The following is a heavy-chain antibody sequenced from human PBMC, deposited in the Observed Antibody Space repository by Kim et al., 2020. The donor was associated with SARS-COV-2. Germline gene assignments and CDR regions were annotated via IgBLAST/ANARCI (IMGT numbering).Heavy chain of an antibody. D-gene: IGHD2-15*01. CDR2: LSSRAKGYAT. J-gene: IGHJ4*01. Sequence: GGSLRLSCAASGFSFSASSIHWVRHSSGKGLEWVARLSSRAKGYATAYGASVTGRFTISRDDSKHTASLQMNSLKVDDTAVYSCSAVGSSDPTGHF. CDR3: SAVGSSDPTGHF. CDR1: GFSFSASS. V-gene: IGHV3-73*01.